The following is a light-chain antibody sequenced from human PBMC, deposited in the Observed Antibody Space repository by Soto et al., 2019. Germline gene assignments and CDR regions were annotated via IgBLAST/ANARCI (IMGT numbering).Light chain of an antibody. Sequence: DIVLTQSPATLSLSPGERATLSCRASHSVGNYLAWYQQKPGQAHMLLIYDSSNRATGIPARFSGSGSGTDFTLNISSLEPEDFVVYYCQQRSNWPLTFGGGTKVEIK. CDR3: QQRSNWPLT. V-gene: IGKV3-11*01. CDR1: HSVGNY. CDR2: DSS. J-gene: IGKJ4*01.